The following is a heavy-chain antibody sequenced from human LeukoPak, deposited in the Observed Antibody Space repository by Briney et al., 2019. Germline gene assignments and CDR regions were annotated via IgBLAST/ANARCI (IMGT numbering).Heavy chain of an antibody. J-gene: IGHJ6*02. Sequence: SETLSLTCTVFGGSFSDYFRTWIRHSPGKGLEGIGELNDYTGGTYSTPSLNSRVSISLQKSKSQPSLELRSVPAADTAVYSCAKGRIAKIVVVHSFSYGMDVWGQGTTVTVSS. D-gene: IGHD3-22*01. CDR3: AKGRIAKIVVVHSFSYGMDV. CDR1: GGSFSDYF. V-gene: IGHV4-34*01. CDR2: LNDYTGGT.